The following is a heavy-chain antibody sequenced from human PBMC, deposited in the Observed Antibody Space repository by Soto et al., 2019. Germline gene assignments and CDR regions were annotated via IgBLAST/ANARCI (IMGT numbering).Heavy chain of an antibody. CDR2: IDPSDSYT. D-gene: IGHD3-10*01. J-gene: IGHJ6*02. Sequence: GESLKISCKGSGYSFTSYWISWVRQMPGKGLEWMGRIDPSDSYTNYSPSFQGHVTISADKSISTAYLQWSSLKASDTAMYYCARQVWFGETNYYYYGMDVWGQGTTVTRLL. CDR3: ARQVWFGETNYYYYGMDV. V-gene: IGHV5-10-1*01. CDR1: GYSFTSYW.